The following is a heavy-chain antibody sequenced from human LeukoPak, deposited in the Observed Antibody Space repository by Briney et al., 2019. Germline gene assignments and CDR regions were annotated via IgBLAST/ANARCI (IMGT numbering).Heavy chain of an antibody. CDR1: GYTLTELS. J-gene: IGHJ5*02. Sequence: GASVTVSFKVSGYTLTELSMHWVRQAPGKGLVGMGGFDPEGGETIYAQKFQGRVTMHEDTSTDTAYMERSSLRSEDTAVYYCATVGYDILPGSDCFDPWGQGTLVTVSS. V-gene: IGHV1-24*01. CDR2: FDPEGGET. CDR3: ATVGYDILPGSDCFDP. D-gene: IGHD3-9*01.